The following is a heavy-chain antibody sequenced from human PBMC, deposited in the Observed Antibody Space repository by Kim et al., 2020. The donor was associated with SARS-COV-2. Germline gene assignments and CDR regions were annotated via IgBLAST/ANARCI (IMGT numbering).Heavy chain of an antibody. CDR3: ARDKHRSDSSGYYELTYYFDY. CDR1: GFTFSSYA. CDR2: ISYDGSNK. V-gene: IGHV3-30-3*01. D-gene: IGHD3-22*01. Sequence: GGSLRLSCAASGFTFSSYAMHWVRQAPGKGLEWVAVISYDGSNKYYADSVKGRFTISRDNSKNTLYLQMNSLRAEDTAVYYCARDKHRSDSSGYYELTYYFDYWGQGTLVTVSS. J-gene: IGHJ4*02.